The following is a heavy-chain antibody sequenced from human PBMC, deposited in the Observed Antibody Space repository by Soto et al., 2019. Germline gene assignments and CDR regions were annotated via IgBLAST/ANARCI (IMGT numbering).Heavy chain of an antibody. J-gene: IGHJ4*02. D-gene: IGHD3-22*01. CDR2: IYYSGST. V-gene: IGHV4-39*01. CDR3: ARHLSYYYDSSGYYPFFDY. CDR1: GGSISSSSYY. Sequence: SETLSLTCTVSGGSISSSSYYWGWIRQPPGKGLEWIGSIYYSGSTYYNPSLKSRVTISVDTSKNQFSLKLSSVTAADTAVYYCARHLSYYYDSSGYYPFFDYWGQGTLVTVSS.